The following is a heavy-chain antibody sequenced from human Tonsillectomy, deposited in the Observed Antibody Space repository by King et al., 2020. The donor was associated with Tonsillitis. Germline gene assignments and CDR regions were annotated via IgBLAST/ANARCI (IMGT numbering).Heavy chain of an antibody. D-gene: IGHD4-23*01. Sequence: VQLVESGGGVVQPGRSLRLSCAASGFTLTSYGIHWVRQAPGKGLEWGALIWYDGYINYFADSVKGRFTFPEDNSKNTLYLQMNSLIAEDTAVYYCARDFSVNPYFDYWGQGTLVTVSS. CDR3: ARDFSVNPYFDY. V-gene: IGHV3-33*01. J-gene: IGHJ4*02. CDR2: IWYDGYIN. CDR1: GFTLTSYG.